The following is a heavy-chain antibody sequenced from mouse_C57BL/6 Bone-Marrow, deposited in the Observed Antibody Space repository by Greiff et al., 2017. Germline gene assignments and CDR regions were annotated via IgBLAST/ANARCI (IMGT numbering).Heavy chain of an antibody. J-gene: IGHJ1*03. CDR2: INPNNGGT. CDR3: ARDYYGSSWYFDV. CDR1: GYTFTDYY. Sequence: EVQLQQSGPELVKPGASVKISCKASGYTFTDYYMNWVKQSHGESLEWIGDINPNNGGTRYNQKFKGKATLTVDKSSSTAYMELRSLTSEDSAVYYCARDYYGSSWYFDVWGTGTTVTVSS. D-gene: IGHD1-1*01. V-gene: IGHV1-26*01.